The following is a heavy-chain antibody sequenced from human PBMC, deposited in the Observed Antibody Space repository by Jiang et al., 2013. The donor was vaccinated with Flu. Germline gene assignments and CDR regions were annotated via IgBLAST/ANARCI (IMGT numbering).Heavy chain of an antibody. CDR3: ARFQLVSKSAEMYYYYYGMDV. CDR2: TYYRSKWYN. Sequence: QTLSLTCAISGDSVSSNSAAWNWIRQSPSRGLEWLGRTYYRSKWYNDYAVSVKSRITINPDTSKNQFSLQLNSVTPEDTAVYYCARFQLVSKSAEMYYYYYGMDVWGQGTTVTVSS. CDR1: GDSVSSNSAA. J-gene: IGHJ6*02. D-gene: IGHD2-21*01. V-gene: IGHV6-1*01.